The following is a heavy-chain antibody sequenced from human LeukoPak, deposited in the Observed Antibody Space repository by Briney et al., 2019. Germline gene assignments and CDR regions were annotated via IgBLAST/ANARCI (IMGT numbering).Heavy chain of an antibody. V-gene: IGHV3-43D*03. CDR1: GFTFDDYA. J-gene: IGHJ4*02. CDR3: AKDRGYSYGYLDY. D-gene: IGHD5-18*01. Sequence: QPGGSLRLSCAASGFTFDDYAMHWVRQPPGKGLEWVSLISWDGGSTYYADSVKGRFTISRDNSKNTLYLQMNSLRAEDTAVYYCAKDRGYSYGYLDYWGQGTLVTVSS. CDR2: ISWDGGST.